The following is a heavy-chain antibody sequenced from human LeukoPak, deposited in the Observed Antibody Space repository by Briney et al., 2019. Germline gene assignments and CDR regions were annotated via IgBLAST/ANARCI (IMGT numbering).Heavy chain of an antibody. CDR1: GFTFEVYA. J-gene: IGHJ3*02. Sequence: GGSLRLSCAASGFTFEVYAMHWVRQAPGKGLEWVSGISGNSGSIGYADSVKGRFTISRDNAKNSLYLQMNSLRAEDTALYYCTKDLQPYSSSFGPNAFDIWGQGTMVTVSS. V-gene: IGHV3-9*01. CDR2: ISGNSGSI. CDR3: TKDLQPYSSSFGPNAFDI. D-gene: IGHD6-6*01.